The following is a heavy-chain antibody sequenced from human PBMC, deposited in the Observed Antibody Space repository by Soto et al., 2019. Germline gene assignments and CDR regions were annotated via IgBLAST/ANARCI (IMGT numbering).Heavy chain of an antibody. D-gene: IGHD3-16*01. Sequence: ASVKVSCKASGFTFTNHAMQWVRQAPGQRLEWMGWVNAYNGHTKSSTNFQGRVTITPDTSTSTAYMELGSLISDDTAVYYCVMVDNYVTPTPQDVWGQGTTVTVSS. CDR1: GFTFTNHA. J-gene: IGHJ6*02. V-gene: IGHV1-3*01. CDR3: VMVDNYVTPTPQDV. CDR2: VNAYNGHT.